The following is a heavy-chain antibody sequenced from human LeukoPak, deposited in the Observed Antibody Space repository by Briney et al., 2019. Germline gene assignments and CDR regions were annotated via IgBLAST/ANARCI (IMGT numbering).Heavy chain of an antibody. CDR2: IYSGGST. Sequence: GGSLRLSCAASGLTVSSNYISWVRQAPGKGLEWVSVIYSGGSTYYADSVKGRFTISRDNSKNTLYLQMNSLRAEDTAVYYCARVQVGATLDYWGQGTLVTVSS. J-gene: IGHJ4*02. D-gene: IGHD1-26*01. CDR1: GLTVSSNY. V-gene: IGHV3-53*01. CDR3: ARVQVGATLDY.